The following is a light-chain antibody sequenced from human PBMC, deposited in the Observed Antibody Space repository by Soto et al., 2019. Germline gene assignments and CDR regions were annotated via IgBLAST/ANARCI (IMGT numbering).Light chain of an antibody. V-gene: IGKV1-39*01. CDR2: VAS. J-gene: IGKJ5*01. CDR3: QQANTFPLT. Sequence: QMTRSPSSLSASVGDRVTITCRASQRISTYLNWYQQKPGQAPKLLIYVASLLQSGVPSRFSGSGSGTHFTLTISSLQPEDFATYYCQQANTFPLTFGQGTRLEIK. CDR1: QRISTY.